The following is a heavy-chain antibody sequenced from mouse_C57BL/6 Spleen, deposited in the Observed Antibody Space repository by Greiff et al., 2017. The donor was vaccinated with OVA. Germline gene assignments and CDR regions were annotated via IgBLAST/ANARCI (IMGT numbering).Heavy chain of an antibody. J-gene: IGHJ1*03. CDR2: IRSKSNNYAT. CDR1: GFSFSTYA. CDR3: VGGGNYEWYVDV. V-gene: IGHV10-1*01. Sequence: EVKLVESGGGLVQPEGSLKLSCAASGFSFSTYAMNWVRQAPGKGMEWVARIRSKSNNYATYYADSVKDRFTISRDDSESMLYLRMKKLKTEDKDMYYSVGGGNYEWYVDVWGTGTTVTVSS. D-gene: IGHD2-1*01.